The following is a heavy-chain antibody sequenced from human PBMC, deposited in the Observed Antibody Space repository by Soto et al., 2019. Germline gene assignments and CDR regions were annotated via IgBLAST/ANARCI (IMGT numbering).Heavy chain of an antibody. CDR1: GYTFTSYY. CDR2: INPSCGST. D-gene: IGHD1-26*01. J-gene: IGHJ4*02. Sequence: GASVKVSCKASGYTFTSYYMHWVRQAPGQGLEWMGIINPSCGSTSYAQKFQGRVTMTRDTSTSIVYMELSSLRSEDTAVYYCARVPLLRSPPDYWGQGTLVTVSS. CDR3: ARVPLLRSPPDY. V-gene: IGHV1-46*01.